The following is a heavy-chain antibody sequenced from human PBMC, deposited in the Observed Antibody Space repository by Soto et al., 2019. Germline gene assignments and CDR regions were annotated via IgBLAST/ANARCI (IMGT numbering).Heavy chain of an antibody. V-gene: IGHV1-2*02. CDR3: ARPRFTSGSDYFDS. CDR1: GYTFTEYN. D-gene: IGHD3-16*02. J-gene: IGHJ4*02. Sequence: ASVKVSCKASGYTFTEYNLHWVRQAPGQGPEWMGSINPRNGDTDFAQKFQPRVTMTRDTSITTAYMEVFRLTSHDTAVYYCARPRFTSGSDYFDSWVQGTLVTVSS. CDR2: INPRNGDT.